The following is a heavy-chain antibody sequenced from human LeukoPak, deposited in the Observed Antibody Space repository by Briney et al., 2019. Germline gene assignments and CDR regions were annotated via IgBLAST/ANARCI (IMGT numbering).Heavy chain of an antibody. CDR1: GGSISSGGYY. J-gene: IGHJ4*02. D-gene: IGHD2-15*01. CDR2: INYSGRT. CDR3: ARSADLCSGGSCPPYVFDY. V-gene: IGHV4-31*03. Sequence: SQTLSLTCTVSGGSISSGGYYWSWIRQHPGKGLEWIGYINYSGRTYYNPSLKSRVTISVDTSKNQFSLKLSSVTAADTAVYYCARSADLCSGGSCPPYVFDYWGQGTLATVSS.